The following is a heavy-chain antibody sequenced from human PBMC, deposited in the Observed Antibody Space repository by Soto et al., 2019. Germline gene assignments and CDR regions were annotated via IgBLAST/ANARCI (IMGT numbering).Heavy chain of an antibody. CDR3: AREPLKGYCSGCSCQPYGMDV. J-gene: IGHJ6*02. D-gene: IGHD2-15*01. CDR2: MYYSGST. V-gene: IGHV4-30-4*01. Sequence: QVQLQESGPGLVKPSQTLSLTCTVSGGSISSGDYYWSWIRQSPGKGMEWIGYMYYSGSTYCNPSLKSRVTISVHTSKNQFSLKLSSVTAADTAVYSCAREPLKGYCSGCSCQPYGMDVWGQGTTVTVSS. CDR1: GGSISSGDYY.